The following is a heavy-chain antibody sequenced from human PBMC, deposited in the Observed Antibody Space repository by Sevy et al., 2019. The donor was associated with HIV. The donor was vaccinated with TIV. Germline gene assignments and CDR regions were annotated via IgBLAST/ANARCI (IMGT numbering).Heavy chain of an antibody. CDR1: GFTFSSYW. D-gene: IGHD3-9*01. Sequence: GGSLRLSCAASGFTFSSYWMHWVRQAPGKGLVWVSRITSDGSSTSYADSVKGRFTISRDNAKNTLYLQMNSLSAEDTAVYYCARDSSGAILTGYDTGQPDYWGQGTLVTVSS. CDR3: ARDSSGAILTGYDTGQPDY. V-gene: IGHV3-74*01. J-gene: IGHJ4*02. CDR2: ITSDGSST.